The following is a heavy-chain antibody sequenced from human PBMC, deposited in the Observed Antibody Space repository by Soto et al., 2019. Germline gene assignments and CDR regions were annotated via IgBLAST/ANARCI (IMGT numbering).Heavy chain of an antibody. CDR2: IYYSGST. J-gene: IGHJ4*02. Sequence: SETLSLTCTVSGGSISSSSYYWGWIRQPPGKGLEWIGSIYYSGSTYYNPSLKSRVTISVDTSKNQFSLKLSSATAADTVVYYCARGKYSYDSSGLFDYWGQGTLVTVSS. V-gene: IGHV4-39*01. CDR1: GGSISSSSYY. D-gene: IGHD3-22*01. CDR3: ARGKYSYDSSGLFDY.